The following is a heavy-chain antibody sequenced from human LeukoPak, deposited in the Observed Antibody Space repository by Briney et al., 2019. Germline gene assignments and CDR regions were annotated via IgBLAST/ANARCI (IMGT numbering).Heavy chain of an antibody. CDR3: ARDRTEGHFYGDYVGYFDY. Sequence: PGRSLRLSCAASGFTFSSYAMHWVRQAPGKGLEWVAVISYDGSNKYYADSVKGRFTISRDNSKNTLYLQMNSLRAEGTAVYYCARDRTEGHFYGDYVGYFDYWGQGTLVTVSS. V-gene: IGHV3-30-3*01. CDR2: ISYDGSNK. J-gene: IGHJ4*02. CDR1: GFTFSSYA. D-gene: IGHD4-17*01.